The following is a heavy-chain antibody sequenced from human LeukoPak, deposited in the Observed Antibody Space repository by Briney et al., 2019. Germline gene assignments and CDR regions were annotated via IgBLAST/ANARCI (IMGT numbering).Heavy chain of an antibody. CDR1: GLTFSDYY. CDR2: ISSSGSTI. D-gene: IGHD3-3*01. CDR3: ARDPAPALRFLEGDAFDI. J-gene: IGHJ3*02. Sequence: GGSLRLSCAASGLTFSDYYMSWIRQAPGKGLEWVSYISSSGSTIYYADSVKGRFTISRDNAKNSLYLQMNSLRAEDTAVYYCARDPAPALRFLEGDAFDIWGQGTMVTVSS. V-gene: IGHV3-11*04.